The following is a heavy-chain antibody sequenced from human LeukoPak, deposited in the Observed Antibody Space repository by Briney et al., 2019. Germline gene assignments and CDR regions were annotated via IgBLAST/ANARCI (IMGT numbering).Heavy chain of an antibody. CDR3: ARGRPNTAMAQIYYYMDV. Sequence: ASVKVSCKASGGTFSSYAISWVRQAPGQGLEWMGGIIPIFGTANYAQKFQGRVTITTDESTSTAYMELSSLRSEDTAVYYCARGRPNTAMAQIYYYMDVWGKGTTVTVSS. J-gene: IGHJ6*03. CDR1: GGTFSSYA. CDR2: IIPIFGTA. V-gene: IGHV1-69*05. D-gene: IGHD5-18*01.